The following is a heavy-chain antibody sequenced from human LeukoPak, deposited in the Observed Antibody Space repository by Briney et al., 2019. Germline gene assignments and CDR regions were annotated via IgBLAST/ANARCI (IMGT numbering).Heavy chain of an antibody. Sequence: ASVTVSFKASGYTFTSYGISWVRQAPGQGLEWMGWISAYNGNTNYAQKLQGRVTMTTDTSTSTAYMELRSLRSDDTAVYYCARGGGYDILTGYYVPWDYWGQGTLVTVSS. J-gene: IGHJ4*02. CDR3: ARGGGYDILTGYYVPWDY. D-gene: IGHD3-9*01. V-gene: IGHV1-18*01. CDR1: GYTFTSYG. CDR2: ISAYNGNT.